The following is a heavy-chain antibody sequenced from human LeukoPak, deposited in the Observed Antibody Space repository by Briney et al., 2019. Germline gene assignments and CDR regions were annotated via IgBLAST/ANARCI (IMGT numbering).Heavy chain of an antibody. CDR2: ISGSGGST. D-gene: IGHD4-4*01. Sequence: GGSLRLSCAASGFTFSSYAMSWVRQAPGKGLEWVSAISGSGGSTYYADSAKGRFTISRDNSKNTLYLQMNSLRAEDTAVYYCATGVSTGTAYYYYGMDVWGQGTTVTVSS. V-gene: IGHV3-23*01. J-gene: IGHJ6*02. CDR1: GFTFSSYA. CDR3: ATGVSTGTAYYYYGMDV.